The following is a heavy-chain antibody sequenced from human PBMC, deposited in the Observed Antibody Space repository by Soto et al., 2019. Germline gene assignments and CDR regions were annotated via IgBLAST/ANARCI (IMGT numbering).Heavy chain of an antibody. D-gene: IGHD6-6*01. V-gene: IGHV1-8*01. Sequence: VQLVQSGAEVKMPGASVKVSCKASGYTFTSYDINWVRQATGQGLESMGWMNPNSGNTGYAQKFQGRVTMTRNTSISTAYMELSSLRSEDTAVYYCARASGSSWYYYYYGMDVWGQGTTVTVSS. J-gene: IGHJ6*02. CDR2: MNPNSGNT. CDR3: ARASGSSWYYYYYGMDV. CDR1: GYTFTSYD.